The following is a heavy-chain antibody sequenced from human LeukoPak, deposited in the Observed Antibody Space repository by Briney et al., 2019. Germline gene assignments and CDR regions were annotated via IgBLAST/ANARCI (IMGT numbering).Heavy chain of an antibody. CDR3: ARSSGYYSFDY. J-gene: IGHJ4*02. Sequence: SETLSLTCAVYGGSFGGYYWSWIRQPPGKGLEWIGEINHSGSTNYNPSLKSRVTISVDTSKNQFSLKLSSVTAADTAVYYCARSSGYYSFDYWGQGTLVTVSS. V-gene: IGHV4-34*01. CDR1: GGSFGGYY. D-gene: IGHD3-22*01. CDR2: INHSGST.